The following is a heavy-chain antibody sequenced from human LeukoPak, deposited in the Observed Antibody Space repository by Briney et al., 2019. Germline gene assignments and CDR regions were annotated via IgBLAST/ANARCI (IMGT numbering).Heavy chain of an antibody. V-gene: IGHV3-7*04. D-gene: IGHD6-13*01. CDR2: IKQDGSEK. CDR1: GFTFSSYW. CDR3: ARGRGSSGTNYFDY. Sequence: GGSLRLSCAASGFTFSSYWMSWVRQAPGKGLEWVANIKQDGSEKYYVDSVKGRFTISRDNAKNSLYLQMSTLRAEDTAVYYCARGRGSSGTNYFDYWGQGTLVTVSS. J-gene: IGHJ4*02.